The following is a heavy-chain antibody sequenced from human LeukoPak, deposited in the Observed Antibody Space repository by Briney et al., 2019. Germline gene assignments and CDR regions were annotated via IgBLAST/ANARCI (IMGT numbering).Heavy chain of an antibody. J-gene: IGHJ3*02. V-gene: IGHV1-46*01. CDR2: INPSGGST. CDR1: GYTFTSYY. CDR3: ARVHRSTTIVGEAFDI. Sequence: ASVKVSCKASGYTFTSYYMHWVRQAPGQGLEWMGIINPSGGSTSYAQKFQGRVTMTRDTSTSTVYMELSSLRSEDTAVYYCARVHRSTTIVGEAFDIWGQGTMVTVSS. D-gene: IGHD3-22*01.